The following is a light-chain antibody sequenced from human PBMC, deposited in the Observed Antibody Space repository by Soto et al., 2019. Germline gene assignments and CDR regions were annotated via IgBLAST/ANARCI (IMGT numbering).Light chain of an antibody. J-gene: IGLJ3*02. V-gene: IGLV8-61*01. CDR3: VVYLGSGSWV. CDR2: STN. CDR1: SASVSTNSY. Sequence: QTVVTQEPSFSVSPGGTVTLTCGLTSASVSTNSYTSWYQQTPGQAPRTLIHSTNIRSSAVPDRFSGSILGNKAALTITGAQAEDECDYYCVVYLGSGSWVFGGGTKVTVL.